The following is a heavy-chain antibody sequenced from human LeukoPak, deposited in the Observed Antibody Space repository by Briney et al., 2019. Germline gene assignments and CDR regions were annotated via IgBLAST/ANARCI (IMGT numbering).Heavy chain of an antibody. J-gene: IGHJ4*02. CDR3: ARVFSNRSWYLGAYFDY. CDR2: ISSSSSTI. CDR1: GFTFSSYS. D-gene: IGHD6-13*01. Sequence: PGGSLRLSCAASGFTFSSYSMNWVRQAPGKGLEWVSYISSSSSTIYYADSVKGRFTISRGNAKNSLYLQMNSLRAEDTAVYYCARVFSNRSWYLGAYFDYWGQGTLVTVSS. V-gene: IGHV3-48*01.